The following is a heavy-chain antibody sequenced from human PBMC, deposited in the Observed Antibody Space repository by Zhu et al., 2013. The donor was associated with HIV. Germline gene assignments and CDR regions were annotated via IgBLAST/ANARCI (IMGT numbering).Heavy chain of an antibody. D-gene: IGHD3-10*01. CDR3: ARPRGWSYLTVAY. CDR2: INPNSGGT. Sequence: QVQLVQSGAEVKKPGASVKVSCMASGYTFADYYMHWVRQAPGQGPEWMGWINPNSGGTNFAQKFQGRVTMTRDTSIRTAYMELSNLRSDDTAVYYCARPRGWSYLTVAYWGQGTLVTVSS. CDR1: GYTFADYY. V-gene: IGHV1-2*02. J-gene: IGHJ4*02.